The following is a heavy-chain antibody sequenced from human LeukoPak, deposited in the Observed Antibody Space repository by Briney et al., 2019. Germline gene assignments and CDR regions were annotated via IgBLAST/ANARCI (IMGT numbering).Heavy chain of an antibody. CDR2: SSVYNGNT. CDR1: GYTFTIYG. CDR3: ARVRVITMVRGVDMDTQINDY. D-gene: IGHD3-10*01. Sequence: ASVNVSFTASGYTFTIYGISWVRQAPAQGLEWMGLSSVYNGNTNYAQKLQGRVTMTTVTSTSTDYTELRSLRSDDTAVYYCARVRVITMVRGVDMDTQINDYWGQGTLVTVSS. J-gene: IGHJ4*02. V-gene: IGHV1-18*01.